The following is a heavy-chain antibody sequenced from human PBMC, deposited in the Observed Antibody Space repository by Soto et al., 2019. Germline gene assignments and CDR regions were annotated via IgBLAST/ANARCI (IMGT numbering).Heavy chain of an antibody. D-gene: IGHD2-2*01. CDR1: GGSISSGGYY. CDR3: ARDRCSSTSCHLDY. V-gene: IGHV4-31*03. Sequence: SETLSLTCTVSGGSISSGGYYWSWIRQHPGKGLEWIGYIYYSGSTYYNPSLKSRVTISVDTSKNQFSLKLSSVTAADTAVYYCARDRCSSTSCHLDYSGQGTLVTVSS. J-gene: IGHJ4*02. CDR2: IYYSGST.